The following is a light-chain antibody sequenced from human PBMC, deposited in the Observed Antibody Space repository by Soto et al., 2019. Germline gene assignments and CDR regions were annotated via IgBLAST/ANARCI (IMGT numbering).Light chain of an antibody. Sequence: DIQMTQSPSSLSASVGDRVTITCQASQDINKNLIWYQQKPGKAPKLLIYDASDLETGVPSRFSGSGSGTGFTFTISSLQPDDFATYYCQQYDKYWTFGQGTKVDMK. CDR1: QDINKN. J-gene: IGKJ1*01. CDR2: DAS. V-gene: IGKV1-33*01. CDR3: QQYDKYWT.